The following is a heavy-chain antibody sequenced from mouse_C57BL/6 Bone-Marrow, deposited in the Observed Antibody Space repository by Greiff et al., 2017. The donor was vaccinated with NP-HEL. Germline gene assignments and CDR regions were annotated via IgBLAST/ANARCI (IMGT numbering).Heavy chain of an antibody. D-gene: IGHD1-1*01. Sequence: QVHVKQSGAELVKPGASVKMSCKASGYTFTTYPIEWMKQNHGKSLEWIGNFHPYNDDTKYNEKFKGKATLTVEKSSSTVYLELSRLTSDDSAVYYCARGYYGRAYYAMDYWGQGTSVTVSS. CDR1: GYTFTTYP. V-gene: IGHV1-47*01. CDR2: FHPYNDDT. J-gene: IGHJ4*01. CDR3: ARGYYGRAYYAMDY.